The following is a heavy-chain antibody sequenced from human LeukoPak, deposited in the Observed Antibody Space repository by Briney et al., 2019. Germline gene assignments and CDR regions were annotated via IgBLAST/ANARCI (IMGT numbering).Heavy chain of an antibody. CDR1: GGSISSGDYY. CDR3: ARDFIKGHDYSNSDLFDY. D-gene: IGHD4-11*01. J-gene: IGHJ4*02. CDR2: IYYSGST. Sequence: SQTLSLTCTVSGGSISSGDYYWSWIRQPPGKGLECIGYIYYSGSTYYNPSLKSRVTISVDTSKNQFSLKLSSVTAADTAVYYCARDFIKGHDYSNSDLFDYWGQGTLVTVSS. V-gene: IGHV4-30-4*08.